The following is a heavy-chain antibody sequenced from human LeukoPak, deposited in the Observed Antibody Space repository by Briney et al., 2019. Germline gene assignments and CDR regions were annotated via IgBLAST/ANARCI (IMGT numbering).Heavy chain of an antibody. CDR1: GYTLTELS. Sequence: DSVRVSCKVSGYTLTELSMHWVRPAPGKGLEWMGGFDPEDGETIYAQKFQGRVTMTEDTSTDTAYMELSSLRSEDTAVYYCATDLDSSGYTNWGQGALVAASS. CDR2: FDPEDGET. J-gene: IGHJ4*02. D-gene: IGHD3-22*01. V-gene: IGHV1-24*01. CDR3: ATDLDSSGYTN.